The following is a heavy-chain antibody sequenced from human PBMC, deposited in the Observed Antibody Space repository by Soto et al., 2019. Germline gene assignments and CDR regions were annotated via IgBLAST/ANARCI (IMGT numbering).Heavy chain of an antibody. CDR2: IYYGGTT. V-gene: IGHV4-59*08. CDR1: DGSFSPND. CDR3: ARLGAYYQTIDP. Sequence: PTGTPSLTCTVPDGSFSPNDSAWIRPPPGKGLEWIGYIYYGGTTSYNPSLKSRATITLETSTSQFSLRLTSVTASDTAVYDGARLGAYYQTIDPWGQGTVVTVPQ. D-gene: IGHD2-21*01. J-gene: IGHJ5*02.